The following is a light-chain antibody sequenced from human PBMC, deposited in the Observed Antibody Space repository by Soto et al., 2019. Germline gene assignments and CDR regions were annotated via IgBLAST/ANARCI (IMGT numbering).Light chain of an antibody. CDR1: ISDVGGYNY. Sequence: QSAMTQPASVSDSPGQSITISCTGTISDVGGYNYVSWYQQHPGKAPKLMISEVSNRPSGVSNRFYGSKSGNKASLTISGLQAEDAADYYCSSYTSSTTLYVFGTGTKVTV. J-gene: IGLJ1*01. V-gene: IGLV2-14*01. CDR3: SSYTSSTTLYV. CDR2: EVS.